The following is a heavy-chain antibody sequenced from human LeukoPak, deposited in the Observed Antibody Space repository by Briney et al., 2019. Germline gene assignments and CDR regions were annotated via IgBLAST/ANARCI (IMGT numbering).Heavy chain of an antibody. CDR1: GYTFTGYY. CDR2: INPNSGGT. Sequence: GASVKVSCKASGYTFTGYYMHWVRQAPGQGLEWMGWINPNSGGTNYAQKFQGRVTMTRDTSISTAYMELSRLRSDDTAVYYCALLSGACYPRCFDYWGQGPLVT. J-gene: IGHJ4*02. D-gene: IGHD2-21*02. CDR3: ALLSGACYPRCFDY. V-gene: IGHV1-2*02.